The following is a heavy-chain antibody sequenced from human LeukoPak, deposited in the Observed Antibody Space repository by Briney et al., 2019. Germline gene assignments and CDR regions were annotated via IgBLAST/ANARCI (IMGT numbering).Heavy chain of an antibody. CDR3: ARDPPGGIGEYFQH. CDR2: IYSSGSP. Sequence: SETLSLTCTVSGASISNSEFYWGWIRQAPGKGLEWIGSIYSSGSPYYSPSFKSRATMSIDGSQNHFSLRLTSVTAADTAVYYCARDPPGGIGEYFQHWGQGTLVTVSS. J-gene: IGHJ1*01. D-gene: IGHD2-15*01. V-gene: IGHV4-39*07. CDR1: GASISNSEFY.